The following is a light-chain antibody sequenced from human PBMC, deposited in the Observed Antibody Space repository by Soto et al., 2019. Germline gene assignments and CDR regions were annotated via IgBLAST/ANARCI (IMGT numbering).Light chain of an antibody. CDR3: QQSHNLPLS. CDR1: QDIDNY. CDR2: DSS. J-gene: IGKJ4*01. V-gene: IGKV1-33*01. Sequence: DIQMTQSPSSLSASVGDRVTITCQASQDIDNYLNWHQQKPGKAPRLLIYDSSTLQTGVPSRFSGSGSGTDFTFAISSLQPEDIATYYCQQSHNLPLSFGGGTKVQI.